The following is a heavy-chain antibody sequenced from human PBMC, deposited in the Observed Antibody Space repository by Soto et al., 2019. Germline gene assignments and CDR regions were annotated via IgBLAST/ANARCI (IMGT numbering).Heavy chain of an antibody. CDR3: ARGDRGAFDL. J-gene: IGHJ3*01. V-gene: IGHV3-74*01. CDR1: GFTFDYYW. Sequence: EVQLVESGGGLVQPGESLRLSCAASGFTFDYYWMHWVRQAPGKGLVWVSRIYSDGTSTTYADSVKGRFTISRDNAKNPVPLQMNSLRAADTAAYYCARGDRGAFDLWGQGTVGTVSS. CDR2: IYSDGTST. D-gene: IGHD1-26*01.